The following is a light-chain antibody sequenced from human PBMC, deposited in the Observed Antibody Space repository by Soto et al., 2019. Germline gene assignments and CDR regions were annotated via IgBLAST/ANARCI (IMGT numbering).Light chain of an antibody. Sequence: EIVLTQSPGTLSLSPGERATLSCRASQSVSSSYLAWYQQKPGQPPRLLIYGASSRATGIPDRFSGSGSGTDFTLTISRLEPEDFVVYYCQQYGSSPRTFGQGTKVEIK. CDR1: QSVSSSY. CDR2: GAS. CDR3: QQYGSSPRT. J-gene: IGKJ1*01. V-gene: IGKV3-20*01.